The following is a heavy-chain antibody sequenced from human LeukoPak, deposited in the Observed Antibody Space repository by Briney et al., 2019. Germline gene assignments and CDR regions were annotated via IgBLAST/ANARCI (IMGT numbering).Heavy chain of an antibody. CDR2: INFDGSST. CDR1: GFTFSSYW. D-gene: IGHD1-26*01. CDR3: ARDLGIVGAVDFQH. V-gene: IGHV3-74*01. Sequence: GRSLRLSCAASGFTFSSYWMHWVRQAPGKGLVWVSRINFDGSSTSCADSVKGRFTISRDNAKNTVYLQMNNLRAEDTAVYYCARDLGIVGAVDFQHWGQGTLVTVSS. J-gene: IGHJ1*01.